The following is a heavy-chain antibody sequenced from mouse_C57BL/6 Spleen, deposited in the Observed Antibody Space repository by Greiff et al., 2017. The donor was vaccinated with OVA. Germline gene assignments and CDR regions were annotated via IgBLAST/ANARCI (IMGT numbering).Heavy chain of an antibody. D-gene: IGHD1-1*01. Sequence: QVQLQQPGAELVMPGASVKLSCKASGYTFTSYWMHWVKQRPGQGLEWIGEIDPSDSYTNYNQKFKGKSTLTVDKSSSTAYMQLSSLTSEDSAVYYCARPYYGSRRYFDVWGTGTTVTVSS. CDR3: ARPYYGSRRYFDV. CDR1: GYTFTSYW. V-gene: IGHV1-69*01. J-gene: IGHJ1*03. CDR2: IDPSDSYT.